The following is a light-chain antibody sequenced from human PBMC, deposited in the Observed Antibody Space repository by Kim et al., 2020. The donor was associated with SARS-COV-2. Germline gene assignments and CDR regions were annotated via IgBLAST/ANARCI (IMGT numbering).Light chain of an antibody. V-gene: IGKV3-15*01. CDR2: GAS. CDR1: QSVSSN. Sequence: EIVMTQSPATLSVSPGERVTLSCRASQSVSSNLAWYQQKPGQAPRLLIYGASTRATGIPARFSGSGSGTEFTLTISSLQSEDFAVYYCQQYNTWPRVTFGQGTKVDIK. CDR3: QQYNTWPRVT. J-gene: IGKJ1*01.